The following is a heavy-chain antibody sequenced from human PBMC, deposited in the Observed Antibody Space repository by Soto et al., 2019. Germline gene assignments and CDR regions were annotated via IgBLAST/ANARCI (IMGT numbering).Heavy chain of an antibody. J-gene: IGHJ3*02. V-gene: IGHV5-51*01. Sequence: ESLKISCKGSGYSFTSYWIGWVRQMPGKGLEWMGIIYPGDSDTRYSPSFQGQVTISADKSISTAYLQWSSLKASDTAMYYCARVTSYYYDSSGYYGGAFDIWGQGTMVTAS. CDR3: ARVTSYYYDSSGYYGGAFDI. CDR1: GYSFTSYW. D-gene: IGHD3-22*01. CDR2: IYPGDSDT.